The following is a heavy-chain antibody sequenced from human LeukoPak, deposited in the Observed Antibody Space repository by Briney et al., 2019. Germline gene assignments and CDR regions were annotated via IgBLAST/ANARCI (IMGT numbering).Heavy chain of an antibody. D-gene: IGHD6-19*01. Sequence: SETLSLTCTVSGGSISSYYWSWIRQPPGKGLEWIGYIYYSGSTNYNPSLKSRVTISVDTSKNQFSLKLSSVTAEDTAVYYCARDGRIAVAGFGYWGQGTLVTVSS. CDR2: IYYSGST. CDR3: ARDGRIAVAGFGY. J-gene: IGHJ4*02. V-gene: IGHV4-59*01. CDR1: GGSISSYY.